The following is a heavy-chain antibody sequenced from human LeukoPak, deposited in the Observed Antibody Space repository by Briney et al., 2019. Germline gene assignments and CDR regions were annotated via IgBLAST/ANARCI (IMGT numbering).Heavy chain of an antibody. J-gene: IGHJ5*02. CDR3: ARNLYYYDSRGNWFDP. CDR2: INPNSGGT. Sequence: ASVKVSCKASGYTLTGYYMHWVRQAPGQGLEWMGWINPNSGGTNYAQKVQGRVTMTRDTSICTAYMELSRLRSDDTAVYYCARNLYYYDSRGNWFDPWGQGTLVTVSS. V-gene: IGHV1-2*02. D-gene: IGHD3-22*01. CDR1: GYTLTGYY.